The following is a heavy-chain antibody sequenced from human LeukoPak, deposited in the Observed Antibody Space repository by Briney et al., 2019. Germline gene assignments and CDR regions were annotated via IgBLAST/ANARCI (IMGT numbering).Heavy chain of an antibody. CDR2: IYYSGST. CDR3: ANSYDGKIVPFDN. J-gene: IGHJ4*02. V-gene: IGHV4-39*07. D-gene: IGHD4-23*01. CDR1: GGSISSSSYY. Sequence: PSETLSLTCTVSGGSISSSSYYWGWIRQPPGKGLEWIGSIYYSGSTYYNPSLKSRVTISVDTSKNQFSLKLTSVTAADTAVYYCANSYDGKIVPFDNWGQGALVAVSS.